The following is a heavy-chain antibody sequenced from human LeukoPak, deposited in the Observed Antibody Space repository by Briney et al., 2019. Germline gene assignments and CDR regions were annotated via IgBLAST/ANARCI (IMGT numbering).Heavy chain of an antibody. CDR3: AKDGLWLYDYGMDV. D-gene: IGHD5-18*01. CDR2: ISGSGGST. V-gene: IGHV3-23*01. Sequence: SGGSLRLSCAASGITFSSYTMSWVRQAPGKGLEWVSAISGSGGSTYYADSVKGRFTISRDNFKNTLYLQMNSLRAEDTAVYYCAKDGLWLYDYGMDVWGQGTTVTVSS. CDR1: GITFSSYT. J-gene: IGHJ6*02.